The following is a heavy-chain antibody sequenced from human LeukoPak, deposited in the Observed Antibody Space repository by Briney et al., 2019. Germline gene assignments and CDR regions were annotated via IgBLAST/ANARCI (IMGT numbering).Heavy chain of an antibody. CDR3: ARADYYGSGSYYGVFFDY. Sequence: PSQTLSLTCTVSGGSISSGGYYWSWIRQHPVKGLEWIGQTYYSGSTYYNPSLKSRVTISVDTPKNQFSLKLSSLTAADTAVYYCARADYYGSGSYYGVFFDYWGQGTLVTVSS. V-gene: IGHV4-31*03. CDR1: GGSISSGGYY. J-gene: IGHJ4*02. D-gene: IGHD3-10*01. CDR2: TYYSGST.